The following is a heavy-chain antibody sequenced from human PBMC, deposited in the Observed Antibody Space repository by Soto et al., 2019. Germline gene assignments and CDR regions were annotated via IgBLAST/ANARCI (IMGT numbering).Heavy chain of an antibody. D-gene: IGHD3-10*01. CDR3: VRDSTSTYYYGSGKGNGMDV. J-gene: IGHJ6*02. CDR1: GGTFSSYA. CDR2: IIPIFGTA. Sequence: SVKVSCKASGGTFSSYAISWVRQAPGQGLEWMGGIIPIFGTANYAQKFQGRVTITADESTSTAYMELSSLRSEDTAVCYCVRDSTSTYYYGSGKGNGMDVWGQGTTVTVSS. V-gene: IGHV1-69*13.